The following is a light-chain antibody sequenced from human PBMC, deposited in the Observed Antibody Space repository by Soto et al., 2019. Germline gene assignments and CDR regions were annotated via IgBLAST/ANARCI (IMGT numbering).Light chain of an antibody. Sequence: AIQLTQSPSSLSASVGDRVTITCRASQGISSALAWYQQQPGKSPNLLIYDVSSLESGVPSRFSGSGAGTDFTLTISSLQPEDCATYYCQQFNTYPALTFGGGTKVEIK. CDR1: QGISSA. CDR3: QQFNTYPALT. CDR2: DVS. J-gene: IGKJ4*01. V-gene: IGKV1-13*02.